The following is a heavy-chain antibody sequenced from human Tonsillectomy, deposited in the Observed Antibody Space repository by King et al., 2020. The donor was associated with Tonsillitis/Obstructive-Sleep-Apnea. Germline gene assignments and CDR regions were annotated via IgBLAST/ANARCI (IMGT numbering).Heavy chain of an antibody. CDR3: AKDMVRGYCSGGSCYTYFDY. CDR2: ISWDGGST. D-gene: IGHD2-15*01. CDR1: GFTFDEYT. Sequence: VQLVESGGVVVQPGGSLRLPCAASGFTFDEYTMHWVRQAPGKGLEWVSLISWDGGSTYYADSVKGRFTISRDNSKNSLYLQMNSLRTEDTALYYCAKDMVRGYCSGGSCYTYFDYWGQGTLVTVSS. V-gene: IGHV3-43*01. J-gene: IGHJ4*02.